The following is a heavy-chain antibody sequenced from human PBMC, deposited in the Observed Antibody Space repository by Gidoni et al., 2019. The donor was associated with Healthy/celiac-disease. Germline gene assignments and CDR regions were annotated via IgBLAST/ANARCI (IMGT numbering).Heavy chain of an antibody. V-gene: IGHV3-64D*06. J-gene: IGHJ4*02. CDR3: VKDRYGSGYSFRY. CDR1: GFTFRSYA. Sequence: EVRLVESGGGLVQPGGALRLSCSASGFTFRSYAMHWVRQAPGKGLEYVSAISSNGGSTYYADSVKGRFTISRDNSKNTLYLQMSSLRAEDTAVYYCVKDRYGSGYSFRYWGQGTLVTVSS. CDR2: ISSNGGST. D-gene: IGHD3-22*01.